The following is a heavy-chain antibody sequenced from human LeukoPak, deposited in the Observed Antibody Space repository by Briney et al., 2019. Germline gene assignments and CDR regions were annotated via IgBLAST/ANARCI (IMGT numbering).Heavy chain of an antibody. Sequence: GGSLRLSCAASGFTFSSYAMSWVRQAPGKGLEWVSAISGSGGSTYYADSVKGRFTISRDNSKNTLYLQMNSLRAEDTAVYYCARDTLGYCSSTSCSFYGMDVWGQGTTVTVSS. CDR3: ARDTLGYCSSTSCSFYGMDV. CDR1: GFTFSSYA. V-gene: IGHV3-23*01. CDR2: ISGSGGST. J-gene: IGHJ6*02. D-gene: IGHD2-2*01.